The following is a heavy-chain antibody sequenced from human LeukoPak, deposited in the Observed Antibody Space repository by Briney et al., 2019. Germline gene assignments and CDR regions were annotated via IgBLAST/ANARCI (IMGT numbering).Heavy chain of an antibody. D-gene: IGHD1/OR15-1a*01. Sequence: GGSLRLSCAASGFTFSTYAIHWVRQAPGKGLEWVAVISFDGSNKYYADSVKGRFTISRDNSKNTLYLQMNSLRAEDTAVYYCARGRTGTFDYWGQGTLVTVSS. J-gene: IGHJ4*02. CDR2: ISFDGSNK. CDR1: GFTFSTYA. CDR3: ARGRTGTFDY. V-gene: IGHV3-30*04.